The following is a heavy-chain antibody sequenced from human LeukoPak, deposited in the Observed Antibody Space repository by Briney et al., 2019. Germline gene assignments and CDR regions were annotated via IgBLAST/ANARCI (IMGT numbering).Heavy chain of an antibody. Sequence: GGSLRLSCAASGFTFSTFAMIWVRQPPGEGLEWVSSIFPSGGEIHYADSVRGRFTISRDNSKSTLSLQMNSLRAEDTAVYYCASPYGDYANDYWGQGTLVTVSS. CDR1: GFTFSTFA. CDR2: IFPSGGEI. CDR3: ASPYGDYANDY. D-gene: IGHD4-17*01. V-gene: IGHV3-23*01. J-gene: IGHJ4*02.